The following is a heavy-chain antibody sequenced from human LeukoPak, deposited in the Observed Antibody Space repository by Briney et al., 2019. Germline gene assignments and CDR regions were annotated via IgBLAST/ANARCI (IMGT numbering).Heavy chain of an antibody. D-gene: IGHD5-12*01. J-gene: IGHJ4*02. Sequence: GASLKVSCKASGYTFTGYFMHWVRQAPGQGLEWMGWINPNSGVTNYAQKFQGRVTMTRDTSVSTAYLDLIRLTSDDTAMYYCARTLGGYSGSVYFDNWGQGALVTVSS. V-gene: IGHV1-2*02. CDR2: INPNSGVT. CDR3: ARTLGGYSGSVYFDN. CDR1: GYTFTGYF.